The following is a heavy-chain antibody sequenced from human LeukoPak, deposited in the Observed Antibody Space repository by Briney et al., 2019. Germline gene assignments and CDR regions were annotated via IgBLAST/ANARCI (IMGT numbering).Heavy chain of an antibody. CDR2: MNTNSGNT. CDR3: ARVTYYDFRNAFDI. CDR1: GYTFTSYD. V-gene: IGHV1-8*01. Sequence: ASVNVSCKASGYTFTSYDINWVRPATGQGLEWMGWMNTNSGNTGYAQKFQGRVTMTRNTSISTAYMELSSLRSEDTAVYYCARVTYYDFRNAFDIWGQGTMVTVSS. J-gene: IGHJ3*02. D-gene: IGHD3-3*01.